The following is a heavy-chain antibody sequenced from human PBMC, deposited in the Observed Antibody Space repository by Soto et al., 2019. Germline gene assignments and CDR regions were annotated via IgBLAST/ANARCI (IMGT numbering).Heavy chain of an antibody. V-gene: IGHV3-23*01. D-gene: IGHD3-3*01. J-gene: IGHJ4*02. CDR1: GFTFSSYA. Sequence: EVQLLESGGGLVQPGGSLRLSCAASGFTFSSYAMSWVRQAPGKGLEWVSAISGSGGSTYYADSVKGRFTISRDNSKNTLYLQMNSLRAEDTAVYYCAKFPLSITIFGVVSSDVDYWGQGTLVTVSS. CDR2: ISGSGGST. CDR3: AKFPLSITIFGVVSSDVDY.